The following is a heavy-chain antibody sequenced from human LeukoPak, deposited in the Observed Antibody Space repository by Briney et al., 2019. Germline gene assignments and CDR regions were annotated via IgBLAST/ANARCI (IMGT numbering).Heavy chain of an antibody. CDR3: ARDDDWLRWYY. CDR1: LDSPSSNSAA. Sequence: SQTLSLTCALSLDSPSSNSAAWAWPRQSPSRGLEWLGRTYYRSKWFNEYAPSVQSRIIITPDTSKNQFSLQLNSVTPEDTAVYYCARDDDWLRWYYWGQGTLVTVSS. V-gene: IGHV6-1*01. J-gene: IGHJ4*02. D-gene: IGHD3-9*01. CDR2: TYYRSKWFN.